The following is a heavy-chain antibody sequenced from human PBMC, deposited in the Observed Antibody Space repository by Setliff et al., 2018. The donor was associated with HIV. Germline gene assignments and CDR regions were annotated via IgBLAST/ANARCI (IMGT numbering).Heavy chain of an antibody. J-gene: IGHJ5*02. CDR1: GGSFSGYY. V-gene: IGHV4-34*01. D-gene: IGHD5-12*01. CDR2: IDHSGST. Sequence: LSLTCAVYGGSFSGYYWSWIRQPPGKGLEWIGEIDHSGSTNYNPPLKSRVTISVDTSKNQFSLKLRSVTAVDTAVYYCASEKATIPNWFDPWGQGTLVTVSS. CDR3: ASEKATIPNWFDP.